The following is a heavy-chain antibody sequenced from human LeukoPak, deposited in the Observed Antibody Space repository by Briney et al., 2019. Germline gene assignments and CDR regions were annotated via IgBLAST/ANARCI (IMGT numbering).Heavy chain of an antibody. CDR3: ARLENVEIATISTLHLFDY. Sequence: GASVKVSCMGSGYTFPGYYMDWVRQAPGQGLEWMGWINPNSGGTNYAQKFQGRVTMTRETSISTAYMELRKLRSDDTAVYYCARLENVEIATISTLHLFDYWGQGTLVTVSS. V-gene: IGHV1-2*02. J-gene: IGHJ4*02. D-gene: IGHD5-24*01. CDR1: GYTFPGYY. CDR2: INPNSGGT.